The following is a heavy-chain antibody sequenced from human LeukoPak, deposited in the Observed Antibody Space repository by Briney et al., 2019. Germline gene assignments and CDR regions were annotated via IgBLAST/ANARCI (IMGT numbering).Heavy chain of an antibody. J-gene: IGHJ4*02. D-gene: IGHD2-15*01. V-gene: IGHV3-30*04. CDR2: ISYDGSNK. CDR1: GFTFSSYA. CDR3: FCSGSSSAN. Sequence: PGRSLRLSCAASGFTFSSYAMHWVRQAPGKGLEWVAVISYDGSNKYYADSVKGRFTISRDNSKNTLYLQMNSLRAEDTAVYYCFCSGSSSANWGQGTLVTVSS.